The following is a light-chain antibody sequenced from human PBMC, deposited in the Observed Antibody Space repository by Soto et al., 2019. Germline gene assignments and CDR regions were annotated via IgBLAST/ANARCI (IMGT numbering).Light chain of an antibody. V-gene: IGKV3-15*01. Sequence: EIVMTQSPATLSVSPGERATLSCRASQSVSRNLAWYQQKPGQPPRLLIYDASTRATGVPARFGGSGSGTEFTLTISGLQSEDFAVYYCKQYGDWPPHTFGQGTRVEIK. J-gene: IGKJ2*01. CDR3: KQYGDWPPHT. CDR1: QSVSRN. CDR2: DAS.